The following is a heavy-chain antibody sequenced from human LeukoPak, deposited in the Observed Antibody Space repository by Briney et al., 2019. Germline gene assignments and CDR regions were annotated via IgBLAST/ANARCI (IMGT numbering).Heavy chain of an antibody. CDR3: ARAYSGYASNWFDP. CDR2: IYYSGST. CDR1: GGSISSYY. V-gene: IGHV4-59*12. Sequence: PSETLFLTCTVSGGSISSYYWSWIRQPPGKGLEWIGYIYYSGSTNYNPSLKSRVTISVDTSKNQFSLKLSSVTAADTAVYYCARAYSGYASNWFDPWGQGTLVTVSS. J-gene: IGHJ5*02. D-gene: IGHD5-12*01.